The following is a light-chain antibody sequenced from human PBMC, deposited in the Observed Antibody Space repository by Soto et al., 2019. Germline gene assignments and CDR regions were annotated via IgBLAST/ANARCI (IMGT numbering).Light chain of an antibody. J-gene: IGKJ1*01. CDR2: AAS. Sequence: DIPMTQSPSSLSASVGDRVTITCRASQSISSNLHWYQQKPGRAPKLLIYAASSLQTGVPSRFSGSGSGTYFTLTITSLQPEDFATYYCQQSYTTPRTFGQGTKVEIK. CDR1: QSISSN. CDR3: QQSYTTPRT. V-gene: IGKV1-39*01.